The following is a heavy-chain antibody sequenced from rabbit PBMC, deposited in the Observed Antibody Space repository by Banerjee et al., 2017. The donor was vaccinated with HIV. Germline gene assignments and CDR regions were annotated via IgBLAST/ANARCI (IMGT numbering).Heavy chain of an antibody. CDR3: VRDSIGWGADL. CDR2: IYAGSSGST. V-gene: IGHV1S40*01. J-gene: IGHJ4*01. D-gene: IGHD4-1*01. CDR1: GFSFSSSSW. Sequence: QSLEESGGDLVKPGASLTLTCTASGFSFSSSSWICWVRQAPGKGPEWVACIYAGSSGSTYCASWAKGRFTISKTSSTTVTLQMTSLTAADTATYFCVRDSIGWGADLWGPGTLAPS.